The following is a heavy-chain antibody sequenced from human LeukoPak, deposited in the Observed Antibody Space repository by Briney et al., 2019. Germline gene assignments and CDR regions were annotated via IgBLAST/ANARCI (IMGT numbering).Heavy chain of an antibody. CDR1: GYTFTSYD. J-gene: IGHJ4*02. CDR3: ARDWNGWYFDY. V-gene: IGHV1-8*03. CDR2: MNPNSGNT. Sequence: EASVKVSCQASGYTFTSYDINWVRQATGQGLEWMGWMNPNSGNTGYAQKFQGRVTITRNTSISTAYMELSSLRSEDTAVYYCARDWNGWYFDYWGQGTLVTVSS. D-gene: IGHD1-1*01.